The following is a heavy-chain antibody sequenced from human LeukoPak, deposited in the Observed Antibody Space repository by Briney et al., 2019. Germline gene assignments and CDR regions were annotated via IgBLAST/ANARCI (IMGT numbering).Heavy chain of an antibody. CDR1: GGSFSGYY. CDR2: INHSGST. Sequence: SETLSLTCAVYGGSFSGYYWCWIRQPPGKGLEWIGEINHSGSTNYNPSLKSRVTISVDTSKNQFSLKLSSVTAADTAVYYCARNPVGANGFDIWGQGTMVTVSS. CDR3: ARNPVGANGFDI. J-gene: IGHJ3*02. V-gene: IGHV4-34*01. D-gene: IGHD1-26*01.